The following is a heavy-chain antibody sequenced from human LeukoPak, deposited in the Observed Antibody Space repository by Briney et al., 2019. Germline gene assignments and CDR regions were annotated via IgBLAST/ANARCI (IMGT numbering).Heavy chain of an antibody. CDR1: DYTFTSYG. V-gene: IGHV1-18*01. CDR3: ARDGGWMNDQDYYYGMDV. J-gene: IGHJ6*02. D-gene: IGHD1-1*01. CDR2: ISTYNGNT. Sequence: ASVKVSCKAPDYTFTSYGISWVRQAPGQGLEWMGWISTYNGNTNYAQKFQGRVTMTRDTSTSTVYMELSSLRSEDTAVYYCARDGGWMNDQDYYYGMDVWGQGTTVTVSS.